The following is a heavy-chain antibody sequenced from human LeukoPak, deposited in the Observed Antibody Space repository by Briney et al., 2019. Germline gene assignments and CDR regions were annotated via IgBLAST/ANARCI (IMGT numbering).Heavy chain of an antibody. CDR3: ARGSDRFGLPYYYMDV. J-gene: IGHJ6*03. V-gene: IGHV3-23*01. D-gene: IGHD3-10*01. CDR1: GFTFTTYG. CDR2: ISPSGGIT. Sequence: PGGSLRLSCAASGFTFTTYGMNWVRQAPGKGLEWVSGISPSGGITYYTDSVKGRFTISRDNSKNTQYLQMNSLRAEDTAVYYCARGSDRFGLPYYYMDVWGKGTTVTVSS.